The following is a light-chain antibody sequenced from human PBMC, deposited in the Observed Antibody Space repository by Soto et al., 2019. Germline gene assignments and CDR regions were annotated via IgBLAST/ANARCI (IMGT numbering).Light chain of an antibody. J-gene: IGKJ5*01. CDR1: QTISDN. V-gene: IGKV3-15*01. CDR3: QQYNKWPPIT. Sequence: EVLMTQSPATLSVSPGDRATLSCRATQTISDNLAWYQQKPGQPPRLLIYGASTRAAGVPARFSGSGSGTEFTLTIISLQSEDFAVYFCQQYNKWPPITFGLGTRLES. CDR2: GAS.